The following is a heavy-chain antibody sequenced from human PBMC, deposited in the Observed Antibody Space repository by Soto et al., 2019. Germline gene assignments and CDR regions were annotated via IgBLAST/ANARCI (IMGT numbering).Heavy chain of an antibody. J-gene: IGHJ3*02. CDR1: GGSISSYY. V-gene: IGHV4-4*07. Sequence: KPSETLSLTXTVSGGSISSYYWSWIRQPAGKGLEWIGRIYTSGSTNYNPSLKSRVTMSVDTSKNQFSLKLSSVTAADTAVYYCARAAGYYDSSGYYRDEYAFDIWGQGTMVTVSS. D-gene: IGHD3-22*01. CDR3: ARAAGYYDSSGYYRDEYAFDI. CDR2: IYTSGST.